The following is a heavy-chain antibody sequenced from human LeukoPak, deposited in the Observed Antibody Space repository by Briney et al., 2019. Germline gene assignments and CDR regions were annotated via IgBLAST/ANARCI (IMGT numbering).Heavy chain of an antibody. V-gene: IGHV3-21*01. D-gene: IGHD3-3*01. J-gene: IGHJ4*02. CDR2: ISSSGSYI. Sequence: PGGSLRLSCAASGFTFSSYCMNWVRQAPGKGLEWVSSISSSGSYIYYADSVKGRFTISRDNAKNSLYLQMNSLRAEDTAVYYCARDERAPHYYGNSGYWGQGTLVTVSS. CDR1: GFTFSSYC. CDR3: ARDERAPHYYGNSGY.